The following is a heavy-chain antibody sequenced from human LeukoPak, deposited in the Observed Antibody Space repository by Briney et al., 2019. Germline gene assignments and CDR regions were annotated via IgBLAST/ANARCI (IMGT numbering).Heavy chain of an antibody. CDR1: GFTFSSYW. CDR3: AREWTPEVYCSSTSCYVDAFDI. V-gene: IGHV3-7*01. Sequence: PGGSLRLSCAASGFTFSSYWMSWVRQAPGKGLEWVANIKEDGSGIYYVDSVEGRFTISRDNAKKSLYLQMNSLRAEDTAVYYCAREWTPEVYCSSTSCYVDAFDIWGQGTMVTVSS. J-gene: IGHJ3*02. CDR2: IKEDGSGI. D-gene: IGHD2-2*01.